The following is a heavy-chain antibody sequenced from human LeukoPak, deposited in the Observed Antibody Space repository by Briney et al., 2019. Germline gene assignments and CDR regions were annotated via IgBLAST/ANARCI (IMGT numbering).Heavy chain of an antibody. CDR2: IKSDGSDT. D-gene: IGHD2-15*01. CDR3: AYQLLPN. Sequence: GGSLRLSCAASGFTFSSYWMHWVRQAPGKGLVWVSRIKSDGSDTTYADSVKGRFTISRDNAKNMLYLQMNSLRAEDTAVYYCAYQLLPNWGQGTLVTVSS. CDR1: GFTFSSYW. V-gene: IGHV3-74*03. J-gene: IGHJ4*02.